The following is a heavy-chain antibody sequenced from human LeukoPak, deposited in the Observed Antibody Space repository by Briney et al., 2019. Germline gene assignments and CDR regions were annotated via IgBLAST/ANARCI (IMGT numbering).Heavy chain of an antibody. CDR3: ARVVAIQLWSSGNWFGP. CDR2: IYHSGST. Sequence: SETLSLTCAVSGGSISSSNWWSWVRQPPGKGLEWIGEIYHSGSTNYNPPLKSRVTISVDKSKNQFSLKLSSVTAADTAVYYCARVVAIQLWSSGNWFGPWGQGTLVTVSS. J-gene: IGHJ5*02. D-gene: IGHD5-18*01. CDR1: GGSISSSNW. V-gene: IGHV4-4*02.